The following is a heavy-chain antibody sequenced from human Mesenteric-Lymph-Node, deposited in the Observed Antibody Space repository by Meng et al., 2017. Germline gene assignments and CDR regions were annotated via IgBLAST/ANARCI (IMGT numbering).Heavy chain of an antibody. CDR2: ISYDGSNK. J-gene: IGHJ4*02. CDR1: GFTFSSYA. V-gene: IGHV3-30*07. Sequence: GGSLRLSCAASGFTFSSYAMHWVRQAPGKGLEGVAVISYDGSNKYYADSVKGRFTISRDNSKNTLYLQMNSLRAEDTAVYYCSKGRGSGSYFPDYWGQGTLVTVSS. D-gene: IGHD3-10*01. CDR3: SKGRGSGSYFPDY.